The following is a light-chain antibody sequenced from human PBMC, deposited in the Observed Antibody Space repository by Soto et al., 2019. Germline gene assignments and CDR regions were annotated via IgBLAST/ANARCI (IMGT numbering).Light chain of an antibody. Sequence: DMGLNQSPESLPVCSREMATVTRESRQSALYSSNNKNYLAWYQQKPGQPPKLLIYWASTRESGVPDRFSGSGSGTDFTLTISSLQAEDVAVYYCQQYYSTPITFGQGIGLEIK. J-gene: IGKJ5*01. CDR3: QQYYSTPIT. CDR2: WAS. V-gene: IGKV4-1*01. CDR1: QSALYSSNNKNY.